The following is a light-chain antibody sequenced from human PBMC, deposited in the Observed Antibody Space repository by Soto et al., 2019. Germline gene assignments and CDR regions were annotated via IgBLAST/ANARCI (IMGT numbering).Light chain of an antibody. V-gene: IGKV1-9*01. J-gene: IGKJ4*01. CDR3: QQFNSSPFT. CDR1: QDIRSS. CDR2: TVS. Sequence: DIQLTQSPSFLSASVGDRLTITCRASQDIRSSLACYQQKPGKAPNLLSYTVSTLQSGVPSRFSGSRSGTEFALTISSLQPEDFATDYCQQFNSSPFTFGGGTKVEI.